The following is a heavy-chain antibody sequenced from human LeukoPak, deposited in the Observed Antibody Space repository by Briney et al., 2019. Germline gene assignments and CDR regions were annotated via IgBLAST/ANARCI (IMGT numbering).Heavy chain of an antibody. CDR1: GYSFTSYW. J-gene: IGHJ4*02. CDR2: IDPSDSYT. V-gene: IGHV5-10-1*01. D-gene: IGHD3-3*01. Sequence: GESLKISCKGSGYSFTSYWISWVRQMPGKGLEWMGRIDPSDSYTNYSPSFQGHVTISADKSISTAYLQWSSLKASDTAIYYCARIGGSGYVVVYWGQGTLVTVSS. CDR3: ARIGGSGYVVVY.